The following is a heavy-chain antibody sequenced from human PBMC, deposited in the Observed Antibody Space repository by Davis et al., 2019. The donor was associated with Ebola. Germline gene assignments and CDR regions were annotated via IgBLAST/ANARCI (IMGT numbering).Heavy chain of an antibody. Sequence: GESLKISCAASGFTFSSYEMNWVRQAPGKGLEWVSYISSSGSTIYYADSVKGRFTISRDNAKNSLYLQMNSLRAEDTAVYYCARGDLGSSWDAEYFQHWGQGTLVTVSS. V-gene: IGHV3-48*03. D-gene: IGHD6-13*01. CDR3: ARGDLGSSWDAEYFQH. CDR2: ISSSGSTI. J-gene: IGHJ1*01. CDR1: GFTFSSYE.